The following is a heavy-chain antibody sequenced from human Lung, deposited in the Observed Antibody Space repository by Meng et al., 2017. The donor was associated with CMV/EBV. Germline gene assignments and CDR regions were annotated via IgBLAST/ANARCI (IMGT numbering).Heavy chain of an antibody. CDR3: ARGQVQCSTINCHDYRFSGMDV. J-gene: IGHJ6*02. CDR2: MNPNRGNT. V-gene: IGHV1-8*01. CDR1: GYTFSNYD. D-gene: IGHD2/OR15-2a*01. Sequence: ASXXVSXKASGYTFSNYDIIWVRQASGQGLEWVGWMNPNRGNTAYAQKFQGRVTMTRDTSTSIAYMELSSLRSGDTAVYYCARGQVQCSTINCHDYRFSGMDVXGQGXTVASSS.